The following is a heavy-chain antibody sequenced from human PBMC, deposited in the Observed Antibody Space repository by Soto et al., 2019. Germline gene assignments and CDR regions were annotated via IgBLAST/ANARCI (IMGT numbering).Heavy chain of an antibody. CDR2: INPSGGST. V-gene: IGHV1-46*03. CDR1: GYTFTCYY. CDR3: ASRYCSGGSCYSQAIPALYAFDI. J-gene: IGHJ3*02. Sequence: ASVKVSCKASGYTFTCYYMHWVRQAPGQGLEWMGIINPSGGSTSYAQKFQGRVTMTRDTSTSTVYMELSSLRSEDTAVYYCASRYCSGGSCYSQAIPALYAFDIWGQGTMVTVSS. D-gene: IGHD2-15*01.